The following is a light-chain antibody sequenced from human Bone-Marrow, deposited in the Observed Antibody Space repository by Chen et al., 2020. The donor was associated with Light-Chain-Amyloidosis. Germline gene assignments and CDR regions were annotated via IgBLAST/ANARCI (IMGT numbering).Light chain of an antibody. V-gene: IGLV3-21*02. Sequence: SYVLTQPSSVSVAPGPTATTACGGNNIGSTSVHWYQQTPGQSPLRVVYDDSDRPSGIPERLSGSNSGNTATLTISRGEAGDEADDYCQVWDRSSDRPVFGGGTKLTVL. J-gene: IGLJ3*02. CDR1: NIGSTS. CDR2: DDS. CDR3: QVWDRSSDRPV.